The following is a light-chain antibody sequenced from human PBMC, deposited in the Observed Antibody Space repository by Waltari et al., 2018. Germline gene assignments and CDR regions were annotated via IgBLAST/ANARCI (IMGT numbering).Light chain of an antibody. CDR3: QQYYTTPIT. V-gene: IGKV4-1*01. Sequence: DIVMTQSPGSLAVSLGERATINCKPSQSLLYSSNNKNYLAWFQRKPGQPPKVLIYWASTREFGVPDRLSGSGSGTDFNLTINSLQAEDVAVYYCQQYYTTPITFGQGTRLEIK. CDR2: WAS. J-gene: IGKJ5*01. CDR1: QSLLYSSNNKNY.